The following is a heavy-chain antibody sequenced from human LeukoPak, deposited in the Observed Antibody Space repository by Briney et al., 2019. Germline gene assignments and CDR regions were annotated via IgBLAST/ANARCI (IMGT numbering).Heavy chain of an antibody. J-gene: IGHJ4*02. CDR3: AKDSLLLRGPLLIYFFDF. D-gene: IGHD3-10*01. Sequence: GRSLRLSCAASGFSFNNFAMHWVRQAPGKGLEWVAHISYDGSSKYNEDSVMGRFTISRDDSKNTLYLQMNSLRAEDTATYYCAKDSLLLRGPLLIYFFDFWGQGTLVTVSS. CDR2: ISYDGSSK. V-gene: IGHV3-30*04. CDR1: GFSFNNFA.